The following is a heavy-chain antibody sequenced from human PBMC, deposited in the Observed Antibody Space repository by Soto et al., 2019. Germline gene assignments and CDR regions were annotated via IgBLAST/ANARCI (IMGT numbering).Heavy chain of an antibody. CDR2: IKYDGSEE. J-gene: IGHJ4*02. CDR3: VTDLNWQGH. V-gene: IGHV3-7*01. CDR1: GFSFSSVW. Sequence: RGSLRLSCVVSGFSFSSVWMTWVRQAPGKGLECVANIKYDGSEEYYVDSVKGRFTISRDNAKNSLYLQMSSLRDEDSAVYYCVTDLNWQGHWGQGTLVTVSS.